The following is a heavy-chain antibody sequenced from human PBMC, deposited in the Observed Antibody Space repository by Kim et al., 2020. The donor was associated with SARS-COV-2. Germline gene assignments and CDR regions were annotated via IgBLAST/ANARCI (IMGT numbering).Heavy chain of an antibody. Sequence: SQTLSLTCAISGDSVSSNSAAWNWIRQSPSRGLEWLGRTYYRSKWYNDYAVSVKSRITINPDTSKNQFSLQLNSVTPEDTAVYYCASQERAAAGTGDFDYWGQGTLVTVSS. CDR1: GDSVSSNSAA. D-gene: IGHD6-13*01. V-gene: IGHV6-1*01. J-gene: IGHJ4*02. CDR2: TYYRSKWYN. CDR3: ASQERAAAGTGDFDY.